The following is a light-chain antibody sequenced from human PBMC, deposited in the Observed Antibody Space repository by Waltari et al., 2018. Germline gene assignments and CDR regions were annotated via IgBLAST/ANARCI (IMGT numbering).Light chain of an antibody. J-gene: IGKJ5*01. CDR1: QSISTW. CDR2: KAS. Sequence: DIQMTQSPSTLSASVGASVPITCRASQSISTWLDWYQQRPGKAPKVLIYKASNLESGVPSRFSGSGSGTEFTLTISSLQPDDFATYYCQQYSDYSITFGQGTRLEIK. V-gene: IGKV1-5*03. CDR3: QQYSDYSIT.